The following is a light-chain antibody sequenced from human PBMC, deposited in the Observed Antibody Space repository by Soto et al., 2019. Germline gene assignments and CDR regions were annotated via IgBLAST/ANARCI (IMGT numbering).Light chain of an antibody. CDR3: QQYVTSSPRT. J-gene: IGKJ1*01. CDR2: CIS. V-gene: IGKV3-20*01. CDR1: HTISSSY. Sequence: EIVLTQSPGTLSLSPGERATLSCRASHTISSSYLAWYQQKPGQAPRLLMYCISRRATGIPDRFSGSGSGTDFTLTITRLEPEDFAVYYCQQYVTSSPRTFGQGTKVEIK.